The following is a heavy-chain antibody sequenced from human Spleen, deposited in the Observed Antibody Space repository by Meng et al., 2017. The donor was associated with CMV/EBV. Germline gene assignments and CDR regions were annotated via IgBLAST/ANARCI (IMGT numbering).Heavy chain of an antibody. CDR3: ARDQYTAMVKDGMDV. Sequence: GGSLRLSCAASGFTSSSYPMYWVRQAPGRGLEWVSSITSSGSYIYYADSVRGRFIISRDDARNSLFLQMNSLRAEDTAVYFCARDQYTAMVKDGMDVWGQGTTVTVSS. CDR2: ITSSGSYI. CDR1: GFTSSSYP. J-gene: IGHJ6*02. V-gene: IGHV3-21*06. D-gene: IGHD5-18*01.